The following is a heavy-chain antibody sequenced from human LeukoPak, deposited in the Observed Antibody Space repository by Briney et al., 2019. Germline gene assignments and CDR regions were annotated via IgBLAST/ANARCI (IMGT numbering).Heavy chain of an antibody. CDR3: ATPRYNWNDGGFDP. J-gene: IGHJ5*02. Sequence: SVKVSCKASGGTFSSYAISWVRQAPGQGLEWMGGIIPIFGTANYAQKLQGRVTMTTDTSTSTAYMELRSLRSDDTAVYYCATPRYNWNDGGFDPWGQGTLVTVSS. D-gene: IGHD1-20*01. CDR2: IIPIFGTA. V-gene: IGHV1-69*05. CDR1: GGTFSSYA.